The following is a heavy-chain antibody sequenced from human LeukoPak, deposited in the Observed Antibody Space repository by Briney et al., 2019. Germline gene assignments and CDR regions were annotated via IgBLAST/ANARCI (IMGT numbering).Heavy chain of an antibody. CDR2: IYYSGST. D-gene: IGHD5-18*01. V-gene: IGHV4-39*02. Sequence: PSETLSLTCTVSGGSISSSSYYWGWIRQPPGTGLEWIGSIYYSGSTYYNPSLKSRVTISVDTSKNQFSLKLSSVTAADTAVYYCARDSYGSYYYYMDVWGKGTTVTISS. J-gene: IGHJ6*03. CDR1: GGSISSSSYY. CDR3: ARDSYGSYYYYMDV.